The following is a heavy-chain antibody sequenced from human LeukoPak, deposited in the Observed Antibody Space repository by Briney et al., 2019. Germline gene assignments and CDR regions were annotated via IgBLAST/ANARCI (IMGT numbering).Heavy chain of an antibody. CDR2: IKQDGSKK. D-gene: IGHD5-24*01. CDR1: GFPFSSYW. J-gene: IGHJ4*02. V-gene: IGHV3-7*04. Sequence: PGGSLRLSCVASGFPFSSYWVTWVRQAPGKGLEWVANIKQDGSKKSYVDSVKGRFTISRDNAKNSLYLQMSSLRAEDTAIYYCTRVGYIDEGIDYWGQGTLVTVSS. CDR3: TRVGYIDEGIDY.